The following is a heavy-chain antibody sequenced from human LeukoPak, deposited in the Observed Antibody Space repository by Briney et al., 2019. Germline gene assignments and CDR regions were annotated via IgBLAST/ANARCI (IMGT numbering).Heavy chain of an antibody. D-gene: IGHD3-22*01. CDR1: GFTFSSYA. J-gene: IGHJ4*02. CDR2: ISYDGSNK. CDR3: ARGPLYYSDSRGNPGDH. V-gene: IGHV3-30*04. Sequence: PGRSLRLSCAASGFTFSSYAMHWVRQAPGKGLEWVAVISYDGSNKYYADSVKGRFTISRDNSKNTLYLQMSSLRAEDTAVYYCARGPLYYSDSRGNPGDHWDQGTLVTVSS.